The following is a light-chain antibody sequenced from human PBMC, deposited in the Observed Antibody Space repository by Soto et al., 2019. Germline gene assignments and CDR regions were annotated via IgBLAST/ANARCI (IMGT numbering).Light chain of an antibody. CDR1: QSLLHSNGYNY. Sequence: DLVMTQSPLSLPVTPGEPASLSCRSSQSLLHSNGYNYLDWYLKKPGQSPQLLIFLGSNRASGVPDRISGSGSGTDFTLKISRVEAEDVGVYFCLQTLQSPLTFGGGTKVEIK. CDR3: LQTLQSPLT. CDR2: LGS. V-gene: IGKV2-28*01. J-gene: IGKJ4*01.